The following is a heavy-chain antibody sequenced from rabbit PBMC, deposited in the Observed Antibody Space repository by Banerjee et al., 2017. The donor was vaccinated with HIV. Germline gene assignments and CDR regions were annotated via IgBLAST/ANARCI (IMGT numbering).Heavy chain of an antibody. CDR2: INSNTGNT. CDR1: GFSFNNNYV. V-gene: IGHV1S45*01. J-gene: IGHJ4*01. Sequence: QEQLEESGGDLVKPEGSLTLTCTASGFSFNNNYVMGWVRQAPGKGLEWIACINSNTGNTVYASWAKGPFTISKASSTTVTLQMPSLTAADSATYFCARRYDSSGWGYYFNLWGQGTLVTVS. CDR3: ARRYDSSGWGYYFNL. D-gene: IGHD4-1*01.